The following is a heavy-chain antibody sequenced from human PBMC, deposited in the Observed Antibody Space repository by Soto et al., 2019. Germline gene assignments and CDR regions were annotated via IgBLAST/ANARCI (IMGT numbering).Heavy chain of an antibody. V-gene: IGHV1-69*02. CDR3: AASYGSGYRAFDY. CDR1: GDTFSFYT. Sequence: QVQLVQSGAEVKKPGSSVKVSCKASGDTFSFYTINWVRQAPGLGLEWMGRVNPIVSMSNYAQKFQGRVTLTPDQXTNTAYMQLSSLRSEDTAIYYCAASYGSGYRAFDYWGQGALVTVSS. D-gene: IGHD3-10*01. CDR2: VNPIVSMS. J-gene: IGHJ4*02.